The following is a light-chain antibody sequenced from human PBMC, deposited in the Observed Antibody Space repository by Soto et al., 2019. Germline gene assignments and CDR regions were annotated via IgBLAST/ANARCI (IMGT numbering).Light chain of an antibody. V-gene: IGKV3-11*01. CDR3: QQRENCSWT. CDR2: DAS. Sequence: ETVLTQSPATLSLSPGERATLSCRASQSVRSNLAWYQHKPGQAPRLLIYDASNRATCLPGRLSGSGSGTAFTLTIINLEPEDFAVYYCQQRENCSWTFGQGAKVEIQ. CDR1: QSVRSN. J-gene: IGKJ1*01.